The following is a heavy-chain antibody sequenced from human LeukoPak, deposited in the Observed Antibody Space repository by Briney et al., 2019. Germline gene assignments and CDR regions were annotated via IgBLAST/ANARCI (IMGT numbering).Heavy chain of an antibody. Sequence: SETLSLTCAVYGGSFSVYYWSCIRQPPGKGLEWIGEINHSGSTNYNPSLKSRVTISVDTTKNQFSLKLSSVTAADTAVYYCARGPNTAMEFDYWGQGTLVTVSS. D-gene: IGHD5-18*01. CDR1: GGSFSVYY. V-gene: IGHV4-34*01. CDR2: INHSGST. J-gene: IGHJ4*02. CDR3: ARGPNTAMEFDY.